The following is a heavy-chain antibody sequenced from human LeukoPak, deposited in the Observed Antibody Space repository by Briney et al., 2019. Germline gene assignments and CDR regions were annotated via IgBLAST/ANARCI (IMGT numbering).Heavy chain of an antibody. V-gene: IGHV3-30*02. Sequence: PGGSLRPSCAASGFTFSSYGMHWVRQAPGKGLEWVAFIRYDGSNKYYADSVKGRFTISRDNSKNTLYLQMNSLRAEDTAVYYCAKDRTGSSWYYFDYWGQGTLVTVSS. D-gene: IGHD6-13*01. CDR2: IRYDGSNK. CDR1: GFTFSSYG. J-gene: IGHJ4*02. CDR3: AKDRTGSSWYYFDY.